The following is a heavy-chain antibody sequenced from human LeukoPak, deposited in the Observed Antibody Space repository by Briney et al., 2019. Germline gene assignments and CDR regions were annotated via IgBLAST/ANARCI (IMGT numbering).Heavy chain of an antibody. Sequence: SVNVSWMASGDTSSIYTISWERHAPGQGREWMGWIIPILGIANYAQKCQGRVTITADKSTSTAYRELSRLRSEDTAVYYCARAPSKYCGGDCYSGDYWGQGTLVTVSS. CDR2: IIPILGIA. CDR3: ARAPSKYCGGDCYSGDY. V-gene: IGHV1-69*02. J-gene: IGHJ4*02. D-gene: IGHD2-21*02. CDR1: GDTSSIYT.